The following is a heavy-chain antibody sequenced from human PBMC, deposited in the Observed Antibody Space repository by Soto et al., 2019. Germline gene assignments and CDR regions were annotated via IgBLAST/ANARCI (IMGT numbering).Heavy chain of an antibody. Sequence: PGGSLRLSCAASGFIFSNYWMSWVRQAPGKGLEWVANIKQDGIETYYVDSVKGRFTISRDNAKNSLSLQMNSLRAEDTALYYCARARWVSGRYYFDYWGQGTLVTVSS. V-gene: IGHV3-7*04. CDR2: IKQDGIET. J-gene: IGHJ4*02. CDR1: GFIFSNYW. D-gene: IGHD1-26*01. CDR3: ARARWVSGRYYFDY.